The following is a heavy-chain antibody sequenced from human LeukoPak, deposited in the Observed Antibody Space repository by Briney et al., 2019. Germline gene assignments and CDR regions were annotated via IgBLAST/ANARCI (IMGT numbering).Heavy chain of an antibody. CDR2: IYYSGST. J-gene: IGHJ3*02. V-gene: IGHV4-39*01. D-gene: IGHD2-15*01. CDR3: ARQGGLVVVAAPYDAFDI. Sequence: PSETLSLTCTVSGGSISSSSYYWGWIRQPPGKGLECIGSIYYSGSTYYNPSLKSRVTISVDTSKNQFSLKLSSVTAADTAVYYCARQGGLVVVAAPYDAFDIWGQGTMVTVSS. CDR1: GGSISSSSYY.